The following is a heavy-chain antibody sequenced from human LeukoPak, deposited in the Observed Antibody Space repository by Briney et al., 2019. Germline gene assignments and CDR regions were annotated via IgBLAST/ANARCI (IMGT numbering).Heavy chain of an antibody. CDR1: GFTFSNYW. CDR3: ARAPGDPPNY. D-gene: IGHD4-17*01. J-gene: IGHJ4*02. CDR2: IKQDGSEK. Sequence: GGSLRLSCAASGFTFSNYWMSWVRQAPGKGLEWVANIKQDGSEKYHVDSVKGRFTISRDNAKNSLYLQMNSLRAEDTAMYYCARAPGDPPNYWGQGTLVTVSS. V-gene: IGHV3-7*03.